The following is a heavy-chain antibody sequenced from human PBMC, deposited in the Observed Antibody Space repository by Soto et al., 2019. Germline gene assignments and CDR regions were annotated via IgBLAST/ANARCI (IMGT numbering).Heavy chain of an antibody. J-gene: IGHJ6*02. D-gene: IGHD3-9*01. CDR2: INGGKGNT. Sequence: GXSVEVSVRANGYTFINYAMHWVRQAPGQGLEWMGWINGGKGNTKYSQKFQGRVTITRDTSASTAYMELSSLRSEDTAVYYCARDGPIYDILSARYFYGMDVWGQGTTVTVSS. CDR1: GYTFINYA. V-gene: IGHV1-3*01. CDR3: ARDGPIYDILSARYFYGMDV.